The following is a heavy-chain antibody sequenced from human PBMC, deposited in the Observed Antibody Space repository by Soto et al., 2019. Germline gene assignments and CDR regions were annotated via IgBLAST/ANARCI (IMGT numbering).Heavy chain of an antibody. J-gene: IGHJ6*02. Sequence: ASVKVSCKASGYTFTSYDINWVRQATGQGLEWMGWMNPNSGNTGYAQKFQGRVTMTRNTSISTAYMELSSLRSEDTAVYYCARVSPLTYYYDYGMDVWGQGTTVTVSS. CDR2: MNPNSGNT. CDR1: GYTFTSYD. D-gene: IGHD3-16*01. V-gene: IGHV1-8*01. CDR3: ARVSPLTYYYDYGMDV.